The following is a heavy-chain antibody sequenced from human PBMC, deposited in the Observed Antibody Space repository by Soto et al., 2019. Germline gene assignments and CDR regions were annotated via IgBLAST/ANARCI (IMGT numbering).Heavy chain of an antibody. J-gene: IGHJ5*01. CDR1: GYTFASYD. D-gene: IGHD2-21*01. Sequence: HVQLVQSGAEVKTPGASVKDSCKASGYTFASYDINWVRLAPGQGLEWMGWMNPNSGNTGYAQKFQGRLTMTRDTALSIAHMELSSLRNEDTAVYYCARSDGYNFNWLDSWGQGTLVTVSA. CDR2: MNPNSGNT. V-gene: IGHV1-8*01. CDR3: ARSDGYNFNWLDS.